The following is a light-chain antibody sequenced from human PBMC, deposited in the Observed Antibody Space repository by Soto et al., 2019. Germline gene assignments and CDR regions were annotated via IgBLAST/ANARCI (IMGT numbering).Light chain of an antibody. V-gene: IGKV3-15*01. CDR2: DAS. CDR3: QQYDKWPQT. J-gene: IGKJ1*01. CDR1: QSVDIS. Sequence: IVLTQSAATLSVSPGERVILSCRASQSVDISLAWYQQKPGQAPRLLIYDASTRATGIPARFSGRGSGTEFTLTISSLQYVDFAVYYCQQYDKWPQTFGQGTKVDIK.